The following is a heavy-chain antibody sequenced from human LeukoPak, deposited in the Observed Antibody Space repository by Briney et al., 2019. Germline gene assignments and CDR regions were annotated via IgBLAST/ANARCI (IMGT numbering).Heavy chain of an antibody. CDR1: EFTFSSYG. V-gene: IGHV3-53*01. Sequence: PGGSLRLSCAASEFTFSSYGMNWVRQAPGKGLQWVSVIYSGGTTYYADSVKGRFTISRDNSKNTLYLQMNSLRAEDTAVYYCARALLVRNGYNYSPNYFDYWGQGTLVTVSS. J-gene: IGHJ4*02. CDR3: ARALLVRNGYNYSPNYFDY. CDR2: IYSGGTT. D-gene: IGHD5-24*01.